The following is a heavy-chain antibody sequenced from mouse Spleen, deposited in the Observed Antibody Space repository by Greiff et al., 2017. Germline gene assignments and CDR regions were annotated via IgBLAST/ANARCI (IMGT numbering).Heavy chain of an antibody. J-gene: IGHJ3*01. CDR3: AKDSADYLFAY. V-gene: IGHV5-17*01. D-gene: IGHD3-2*02. CDR1: GFTFSDYG. CDR2: ISSGSSTI. Sequence: EVMLVESGGGLVKPGGSLKLSCAASGFTFSDYGMHWVRQAPEKGLEWVAYISSGSSTIYYADTVKGRFTISRDNAKNTLFLQMTSLRSEDTAMYYCAKDSADYLFAYWGEETLVTVSA.